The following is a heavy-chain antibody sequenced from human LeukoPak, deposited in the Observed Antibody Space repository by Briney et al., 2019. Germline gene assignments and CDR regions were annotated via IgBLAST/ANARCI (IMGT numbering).Heavy chain of an antibody. J-gene: IGHJ4*02. Sequence: KPSETLSLTCTVSGGSISSYYWSWIRQPPGKGLEWIGYIYYSGSTNYYPSLKSRVTISVDTSKNQFSLKLSSVTAADTAVYYCARGLAAGFDYWGQGTLVTVSS. CDR3: ARGLAAGFDY. V-gene: IGHV4-59*01. CDR1: GGSISSYY. CDR2: IYYSGST. D-gene: IGHD6-13*01.